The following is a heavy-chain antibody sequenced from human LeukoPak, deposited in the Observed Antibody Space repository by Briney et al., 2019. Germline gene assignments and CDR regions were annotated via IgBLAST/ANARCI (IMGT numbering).Heavy chain of an antibody. J-gene: IGHJ4*02. V-gene: IGHV3-23*01. Sequence: GGSLRLSCAASGFTFSICAMGWVRQAPGKGLEWVSLIDSSGGGTYYTDSVKGRFTISRDNAKNSLYLQMNSLRAEDTAVYYCARAFYYYDTSGYYDNPDYWGQGTLVTVSS. CDR1: GFTFSICA. D-gene: IGHD3-22*01. CDR3: ARAFYYYDTSGYYDNPDY. CDR2: IDSSGGGT.